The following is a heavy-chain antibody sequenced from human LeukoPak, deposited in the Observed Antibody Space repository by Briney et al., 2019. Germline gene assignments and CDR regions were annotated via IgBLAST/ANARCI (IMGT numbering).Heavy chain of an antibody. V-gene: IGHV6-1*01. CDR3: AREGGSSSLIPYYYYGMDV. J-gene: IGHJ6*02. CDR1: GDIVSSNSAA. D-gene: IGHD6-6*01. CDR2: TYYRSKWYN. Sequence: SQTLSLTCAISGDIVSSNSAAWNWIRQSPSRGLEWLGRTYYRSKWYNDYAVSVKSRITINPDTSKNQFSLQLNSVTPEDTAVYYCAREGGSSSLIPYYYYGMDVWGQGTTVTVSS.